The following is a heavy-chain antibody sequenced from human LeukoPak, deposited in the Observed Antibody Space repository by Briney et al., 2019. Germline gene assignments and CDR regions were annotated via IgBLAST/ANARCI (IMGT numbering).Heavy chain of an antibody. V-gene: IGHV3-23*01. J-gene: IGHJ4*02. CDR3: ARRISGSQNDY. Sequence: GGSLRLSCVASGFTFSSYTMTWVRQAPGKGLEWVSAISGSGSATYFADSAKGRFTISRGNSKNTLYLQMNSLRADDTAVYYCARRISGSQNDYWGQGTLVTVSS. CDR1: GFTFSSYT. D-gene: IGHD3-10*01. CDR2: ISGSGSAT.